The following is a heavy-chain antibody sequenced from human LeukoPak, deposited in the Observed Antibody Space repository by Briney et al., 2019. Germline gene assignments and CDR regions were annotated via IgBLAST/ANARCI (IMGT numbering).Heavy chain of an antibody. D-gene: IGHD2-15*01. CDR1: GYTFTSYG. CDR3: ARDEMGSDIVVVVAGPLDY. J-gene: IGHJ4*02. Sequence: ASVKVSCKASGYTFTSYGISWVRQAPGQGLEWMGWISAYNGNTNYAQKFQGRVTMTRDTSISTAYMELSRLRSDDTAVYYCARDEMGSDIVVVVAGPLDYWGQGTLVTVSS. CDR2: ISAYNGNT. V-gene: IGHV1-18*01.